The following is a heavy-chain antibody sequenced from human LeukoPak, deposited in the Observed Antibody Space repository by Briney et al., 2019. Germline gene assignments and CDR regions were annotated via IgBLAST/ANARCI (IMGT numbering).Heavy chain of an antibody. Sequence: PSETLSLTCTVSGGSINSYYWSWIRQPPGKGLEWVGYIYYSGSTNYNPSLKSRVTISVDTAKNQFSLKLSSVTAADTAVYYCARSAPLMITFGGVIAYPFDYWGQGTLVTVSS. CDR2: IYYSGST. D-gene: IGHD3-16*02. V-gene: IGHV4-59*01. J-gene: IGHJ4*02. CDR1: GGSINSYY. CDR3: ARSAPLMITFGGVIAYPFDY.